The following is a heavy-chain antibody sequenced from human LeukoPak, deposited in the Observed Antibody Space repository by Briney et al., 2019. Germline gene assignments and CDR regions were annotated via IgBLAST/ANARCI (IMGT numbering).Heavy chain of an antibody. CDR2: INSDGSTT. Sequence: GGSLRLSCAASGFILSSYSMNWVRQAPGKGLVWVSRINSDGSTTNYADSVKGRFTISRDNAKNTLYLEMNSLRDEDTAMYYCATVNVPATSYWGQGTLVTVSS. CDR1: GFILSSYS. J-gene: IGHJ4*02. CDR3: ATVNVPATSY. D-gene: IGHD2-15*01. V-gene: IGHV3-74*01.